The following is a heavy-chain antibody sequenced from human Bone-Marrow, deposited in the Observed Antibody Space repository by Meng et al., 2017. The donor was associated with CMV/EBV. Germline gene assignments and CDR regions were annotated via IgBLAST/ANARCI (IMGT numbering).Heavy chain of an antibody. CDR2: IRYDGSNK. D-gene: IGHD2-21*01. CDR3: ARDEGGDNYFDY. CDR1: GFTFSSYG. V-gene: IGHV3-30*02. Sequence: GGSLRLSCAASGFTFSSYGMHWVRQAPGKGLEWVAFIRYDGSNKYYADSVKGRFTISRDNSKNTLYLQMNSLRAEDTAVYYCARDEGGDNYFDYWGQGTRVTVSS. J-gene: IGHJ4*02.